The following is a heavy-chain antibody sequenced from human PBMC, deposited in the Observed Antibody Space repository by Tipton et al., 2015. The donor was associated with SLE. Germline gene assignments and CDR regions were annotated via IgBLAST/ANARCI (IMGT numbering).Heavy chain of an antibody. CDR3: ARVPNWGSGRDAFDI. CDR1: GYTFTNYY. V-gene: IGHV1-46*01. J-gene: IGHJ3*02. D-gene: IGHD7-27*01. CDR2: INPSGGST. Sequence: QLVQSGAEVKRPGASMKLSCKASGYTFTNYYMHWVRQAPGQGLEWMGIINPSGGSTIYAQKFQGRVTMTRDTSTSTVYMDLSSLRSEDTAVYCCARVPNWGSGRDAFDIWGQGTMVSVSS.